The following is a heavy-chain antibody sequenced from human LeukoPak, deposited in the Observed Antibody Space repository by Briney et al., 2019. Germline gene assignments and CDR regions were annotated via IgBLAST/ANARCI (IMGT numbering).Heavy chain of an antibody. Sequence: ETSVKVSCKASGCTFTGYYMDWVRQAPGQGLEWMGWINPNSGGTNYAQKFQGRVTMTRDTSISTAYMELSRLRSDDTAVYYCARAIVVVPRAFDYWGQGTLVTVSS. CDR2: INPNSGGT. J-gene: IGHJ4*02. CDR3: ARAIVVVPRAFDY. V-gene: IGHV1-2*02. D-gene: IGHD2-2*01. CDR1: GCTFTGYY.